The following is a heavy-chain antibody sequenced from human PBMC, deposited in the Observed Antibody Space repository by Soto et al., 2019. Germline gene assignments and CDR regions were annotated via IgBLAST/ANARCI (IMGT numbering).Heavy chain of an antibody. D-gene: IGHD1-20*01. CDR1: GFTFSSYW. Sequence: EVQLVESGGGLVQPGGSLRLSCAASGFTFSSYWMTWVRQAPGKGLEWVANIKQDESKRYYVDSVEGRFTISRDNAKNSLFSAMNSLGGEEPAVYYCAGDSFPSYNRRWEDGFDIWGRGTMVTVSS. CDR2: IKQDESKR. V-gene: IGHV3-7*05. J-gene: IGHJ3*02. CDR3: AGDSFPSYNRRWEDGFDI.